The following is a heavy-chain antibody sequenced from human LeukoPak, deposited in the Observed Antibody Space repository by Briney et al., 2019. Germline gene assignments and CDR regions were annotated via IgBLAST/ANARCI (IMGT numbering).Heavy chain of an antibody. D-gene: IGHD6-19*01. V-gene: IGHV3-23*01. CDR3: AKGRSSGWYYFDY. J-gene: IGHJ4*02. Sequence: GGSLRLSCAASGFAFSSNGMHWVRLAPGKGLEWVSGITSSGGNTYYADSVKGRFTISRDNSKSTLYLQMNSLGADDTAVYYCAKGRSSGWYYFDYWGQGTLVTVSS. CDR2: ITSSGGNT. CDR1: GFAFSSNG.